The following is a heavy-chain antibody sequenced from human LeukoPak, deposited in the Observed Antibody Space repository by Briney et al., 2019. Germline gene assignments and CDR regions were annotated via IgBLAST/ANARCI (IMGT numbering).Heavy chain of an antibody. Sequence: GGSLRLSCAASGFTFSSYEMNWVRQAPGKGLEWASYISSSGSTIYYADSVKGRFTISRDNAKNSLYLQMNSLRAEDTAVYYCARVDYDILTGYYFSRSGMDVWGQGTTVTVSS. D-gene: IGHD3-9*01. J-gene: IGHJ6*02. V-gene: IGHV3-48*03. CDR2: ISSSGSTI. CDR3: ARVDYDILTGYYFSRSGMDV. CDR1: GFTFSSYE.